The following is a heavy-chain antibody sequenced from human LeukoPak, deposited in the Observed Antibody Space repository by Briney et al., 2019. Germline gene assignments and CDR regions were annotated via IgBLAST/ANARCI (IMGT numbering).Heavy chain of an antibody. Sequence: GGSLRLSCAASGFTFSSYSMNWVRQAPGKGLEWASSISSSSSYIYYADSVKGRFTISRDNAKNSLYLQMNSLRAEDTAVYYCARDGRQAAARGWFDPWGQGTLVTVSS. CDR1: GFTFSSYS. V-gene: IGHV3-21*01. D-gene: IGHD6-13*01. J-gene: IGHJ5*02. CDR3: ARDGRQAAARGWFDP. CDR2: ISSSSSYI.